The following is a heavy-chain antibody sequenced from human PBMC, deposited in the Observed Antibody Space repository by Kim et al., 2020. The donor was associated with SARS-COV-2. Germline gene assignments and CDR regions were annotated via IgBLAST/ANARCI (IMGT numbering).Heavy chain of an antibody. CDR1: GFTFSSYG. CDR3: AEEGEYYYYYYMDV. Sequence: GGSLRLSCAASGFTFSSYGMHWVRQAPGKGLEWVAVISYDGSNKYYADSVKGRFTISRDNSKNTLYLQMNSLRAEDTAVYYCAEEGEYYYYYYMDVWGKGTTVTVSS. D-gene: IGHD3-16*01. V-gene: IGHV3-30*18. J-gene: IGHJ6*03. CDR2: ISYDGSNK.